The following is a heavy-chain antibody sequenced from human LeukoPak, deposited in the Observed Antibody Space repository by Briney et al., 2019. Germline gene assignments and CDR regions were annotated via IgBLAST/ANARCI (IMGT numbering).Heavy chain of an antibody. V-gene: IGHV3-21*01. Sequence: GGSLRLSCAASGFTFSSYSMNWVRQAPGKGLEWVSSISSSSSYIYYADSVKGRFTISRDNAKNSLYLQMNSLRAEDTAVYYCARAPHTLFGGGAGAFDIWGQGTRVTVSS. CDR2: ISSSSSYI. D-gene: IGHD3-3*01. CDR1: GFTFSSYS. J-gene: IGHJ3*02. CDR3: ARAPHTLFGGGAGAFDI.